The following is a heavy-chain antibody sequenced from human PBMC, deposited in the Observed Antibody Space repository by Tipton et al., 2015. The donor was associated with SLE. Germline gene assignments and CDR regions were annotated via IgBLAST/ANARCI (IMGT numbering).Heavy chain of an antibody. J-gene: IGHJ3*02. V-gene: IGHV4-4*08. CDR2: MYTSGST. D-gene: IGHD3-3*01. CDR3: ARGRPEDFWSGYDAFDI. CDR1: GGSISSYY. Sequence: TLSLTCNVSGGSISSYYWSWIRQPPGKGLEWIGYMYTSGSTNYNPSLKSRVTMSVDTSKNQFSLKLSSVTAADTAVYYCARGRPEDFWSGYDAFDIWGQGTMVTVSS.